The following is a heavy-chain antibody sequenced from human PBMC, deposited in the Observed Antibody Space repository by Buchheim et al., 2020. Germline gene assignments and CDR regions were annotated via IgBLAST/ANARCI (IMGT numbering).Heavy chain of an antibody. CDR1: GGSISSSSYY. J-gene: IGHJ4*02. CDR2: IYYSGST. V-gene: IGHV4-39*07. CDR3: AREGYCSGGSCYSDY. D-gene: IGHD2-15*01. Sequence: QLQLQESGPGLVKPSETLSLTCTVSGGSISSSSYYWGWIRQPPGKGLEWIGSIYYSGSTYYNPSLKRRVTISVDTSKNQFSLKLSSVTAADTAVYYCAREGYCSGGSCYSDYWGQGTL.